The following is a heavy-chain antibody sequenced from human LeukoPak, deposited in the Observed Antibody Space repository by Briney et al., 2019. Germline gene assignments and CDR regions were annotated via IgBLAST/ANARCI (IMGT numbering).Heavy chain of an antibody. CDR2: IIPIFGTA. D-gene: IGHD2-2*01. CDR3: ARGSGYCSSASCYDFDY. CDR1: GGTFSSYA. Sequence: SVKVSCKASGGTFSSYAISWVRQAPGQGLEWMGGIIPIFGTANYAQKFQGRVTITADESTSTAYMELSSLRSEDTAVYYCARGSGYCSSASCYDFDYWGQGTLVTVSS. J-gene: IGHJ4*02. V-gene: IGHV1-69*13.